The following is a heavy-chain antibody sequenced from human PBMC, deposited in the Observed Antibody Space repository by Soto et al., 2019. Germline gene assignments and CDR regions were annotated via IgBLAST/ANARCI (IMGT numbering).Heavy chain of an antibody. Sequence: SETLSLTCNMSGDSYSISTYSWSWIRQPPGKALQWIGFIYQSGVTSYNPSLASRVSISLDRSNNQCPLKLKSVTAADTAVYFCAGMPYTSGLRFDPWGPGTLVTVSS. CDR1: GDSYSISTYS. J-gene: IGHJ5*02. CDR3: AGMPYTSGLRFDP. V-gene: IGHV4-30-2*01. CDR2: IYQSGVT. D-gene: IGHD6-19*01.